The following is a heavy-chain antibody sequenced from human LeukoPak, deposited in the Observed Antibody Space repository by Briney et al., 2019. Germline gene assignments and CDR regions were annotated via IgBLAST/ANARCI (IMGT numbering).Heavy chain of an antibody. CDR2: ISASGLTA. CDR1: GFIFNNSG. J-gene: IGHJ6*02. V-gene: IGHV3-23*01. CDR3: AKGLLLRPTLNYYYYGMDV. D-gene: IGHD3-22*01. Sequence: GGSLRLSCAASGFIFNNSGMGWVRQAPGRGLEWVSAISASGLTAYYGDSVKGRFTISRDNAKNTLYLQMNSLRAEDTAVYYCAKGLLLRPTLNYYYYGMDVWGQGTTVTVSS.